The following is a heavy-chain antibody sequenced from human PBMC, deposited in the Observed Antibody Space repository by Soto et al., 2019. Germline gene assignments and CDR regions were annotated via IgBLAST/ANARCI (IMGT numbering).Heavy chain of an antibody. V-gene: IGHV1-69*13. CDR3: ARSYYDSSGLIVIYYFDY. Sequence: SVKVSCKAPGGTFSSYAISWVRQAPGQGLEWMGGIIPIFGTANYAQKFQGRVTITADESTSTAYMELSSLRSEDTAVYYCARSYYDSSGLIVIYYFDYWGQGTLVTVSS. D-gene: IGHD3-22*01. CDR2: IIPIFGTA. J-gene: IGHJ4*02. CDR1: GGTFSSYA.